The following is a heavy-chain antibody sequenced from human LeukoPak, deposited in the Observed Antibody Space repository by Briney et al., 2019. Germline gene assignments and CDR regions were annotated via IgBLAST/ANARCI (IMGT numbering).Heavy chain of an antibody. J-gene: IGHJ4*02. CDR2: IYYSGST. CDR1: GGSISSYY. Sequence: PSETLSLTCTVSGGSISSYYWSWIRQPPGKGLEWIGYIYYSGSTNYNPSLKSRVTISVDTSKNQCSLKLSSVPAADTAVYYCARHGGMYGRGTYYYYSSGYMLFVYWGQGTLVTVSS. D-gene: IGHD3-22*01. V-gene: IGHV4-59*08. CDR3: ARHGGMYGRGTYYYYSSGYMLFVY.